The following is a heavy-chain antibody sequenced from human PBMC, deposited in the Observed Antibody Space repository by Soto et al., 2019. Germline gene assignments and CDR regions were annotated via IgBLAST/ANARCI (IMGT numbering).Heavy chain of an antibody. CDR1: GFTFSNYW. V-gene: IGHV3-7*01. CDR2: ITEDGSEK. Sequence: PGGSLRLSCAASGFTFSNYWMTWVRQAPGKGLEWVANITEDGSEKHYVDSVKGRFTISRDNAKNSLYLQMNSLRVEDTAVYFCSRDVVVGAKALNYWDRGALVTVSS. D-gene: IGHD2-15*01. J-gene: IGHJ4*02. CDR3: SRDVVVGAKALNY.